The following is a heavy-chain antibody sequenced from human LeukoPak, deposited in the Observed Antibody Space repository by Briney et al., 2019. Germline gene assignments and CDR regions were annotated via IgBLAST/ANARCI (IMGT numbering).Heavy chain of an antibody. CDR3: ARDRGVPRPYYFDQ. V-gene: IGHV4-39*07. J-gene: IGHJ4*02. D-gene: IGHD3-10*01. Sequence: SETLSLTCTVSGGSVKSSSYYWGCIRQPPGKGLEWIGSVHYNGSTCYNPSLGGRVIMSIDTSKNQFSLKLTSVTAADTAMYYCARDRGVPRPYYFDQWGQGTLVTVSS. CDR2: VHYNGST. CDR1: GGSVKSSSYY.